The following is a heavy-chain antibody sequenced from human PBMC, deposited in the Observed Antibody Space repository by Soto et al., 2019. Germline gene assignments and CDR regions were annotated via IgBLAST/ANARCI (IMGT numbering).Heavy chain of an antibody. D-gene: IGHD1-7*01. Sequence: PGGSLRLSCAVSGFSVSSNFMNWVRQAPGKGLEWVSTISYSADKTHYADSVKGRFTISRDNSRDTLFLQMNSLRADDAAVYYCARRARTATTNWGAFDVWGQGTMVTVSS. V-gene: IGHV3-53*01. CDR2: ISYSADKT. CDR1: GFSVSSNF. J-gene: IGHJ3*01. CDR3: ARRARTATTNWGAFDV.